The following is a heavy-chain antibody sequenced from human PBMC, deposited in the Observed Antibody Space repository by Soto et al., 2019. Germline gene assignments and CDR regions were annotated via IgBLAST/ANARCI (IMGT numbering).Heavy chain of an antibody. V-gene: IGHV4-59*01. CDR1: GGSISGYY. CDR3: ARXQVVAVAGYYYYYGMDV. Sequence: PSETLSLTCTVSGGSISGYYWSWIRQPPGKGLEWIGYIYYSGSTNYNPSLKSRVTISVDTSKNQFSLKLSSVTAADTAVYYCARXQVVAVAGYYYYYGMDVWGQGTTVTVSS. J-gene: IGHJ6*02. D-gene: IGHD6-19*01. CDR2: IYYSGST.